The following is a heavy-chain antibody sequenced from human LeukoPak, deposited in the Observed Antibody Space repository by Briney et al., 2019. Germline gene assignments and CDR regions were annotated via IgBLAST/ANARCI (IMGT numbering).Heavy chain of an antibody. J-gene: IGHJ4*02. CDR3: AKGGPGGDSSSWYYFDY. CDR2: ISGSGGST. D-gene: IGHD6-13*01. Sequence: PGGSLRLSCAASGFTFSSYTMSWVRQAPGKGLEWVSAISGSGGSTDYADSVKGRFTISRDNSKNTLYLQMNSLRAEDTAVYYCAKGGPGGDSSSWYYFDYWGQGTLVTVSS. CDR1: GFTFSSYT. V-gene: IGHV3-23*01.